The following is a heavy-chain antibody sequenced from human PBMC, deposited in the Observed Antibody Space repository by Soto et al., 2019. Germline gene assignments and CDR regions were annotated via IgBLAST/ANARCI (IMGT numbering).Heavy chain of an antibody. Sequence: SVKVSCKASGGTFSSYAISWVRQAPGQGLEWMGGIIPIFGTANYAQKFQGRVTITADESTSTAYMELSSLRSEDTAVYYCASPYCSSTSCYRDRTEGYYYYGMDVWGQGTTVTVSS. J-gene: IGHJ6*02. D-gene: IGHD2-2*01. CDR2: IIPIFGTA. CDR3: ASPYCSSTSCYRDRTEGYYYYGMDV. V-gene: IGHV1-69*13. CDR1: GGTFSSYA.